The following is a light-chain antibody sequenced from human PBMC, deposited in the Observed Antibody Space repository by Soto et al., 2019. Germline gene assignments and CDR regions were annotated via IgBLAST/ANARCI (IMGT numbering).Light chain of an antibody. CDR3: QQYGSSPLT. V-gene: IGKV3-20*01. CDR2: GAS. Sequence: ESVFTQSPGTLSLSPGERATLSCRASQSVSSSYLAWYQQKPGQAPRLLIYGASSRATGIPDRFSGSGSGTDFTLTISRLAPEDFAVYYCQQYGSSPLTFGGGTKVEIK. J-gene: IGKJ4*01. CDR1: QSVSSSY.